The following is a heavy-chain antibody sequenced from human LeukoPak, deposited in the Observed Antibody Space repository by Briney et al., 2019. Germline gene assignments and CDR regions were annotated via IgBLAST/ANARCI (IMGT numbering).Heavy chain of an antibody. CDR3: ARDSRPPLAYGY. CDR1: GFTVSINY. J-gene: IGHJ4*02. V-gene: IGHV3-11*04. CDR2: ISSSGSTI. Sequence: GGSLRLSCAASGFTVSINYMTWVRQAPGKGLEWVSYISSSGSTIYYADSVKGRFTISRDNAKNSLYLQMNSLRAEDTAVYYCARDSRPPLAYGYWGQGTLVTVSS. D-gene: IGHD4-17*01.